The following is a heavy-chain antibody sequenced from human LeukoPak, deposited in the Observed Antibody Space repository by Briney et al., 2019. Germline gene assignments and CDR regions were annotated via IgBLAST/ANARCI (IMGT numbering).Heavy chain of an antibody. CDR3: ARDPKADRHVDY. V-gene: IGHV1-3*01. CDR1: GYTFTSYA. Sequence: ASVKVSCKASGYTFTSYAMHWVRQAPGQRLEWMGWINAGNGNTKYSQKFQGRVTMTRDTSTSTVYMELSSLRSEDTAVYYCARDPKADRHVDYWGQGTLVTVSS. CDR2: INAGNGNT. J-gene: IGHJ4*02.